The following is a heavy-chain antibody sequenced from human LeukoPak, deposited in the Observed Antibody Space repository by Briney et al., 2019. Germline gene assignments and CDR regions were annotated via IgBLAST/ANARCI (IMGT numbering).Heavy chain of an antibody. D-gene: IGHD4-17*01. CDR1: GFTFSSYP. CDR3: ARGFPYDDTTEGYYYLMDV. Sequence: PGGSLRLSCAASGFTFSSYPMHWVRQAPGKGLGWVSLMSYDGNHKYYTDSVKGRFTISRDNSKNMFYVQINSLRPEDAAVYFCARGFPYDDTTEGYYYLMDVWGQGTTVTVSS. CDR2: MSYDGNHK. V-gene: IGHV3-30-3*01. J-gene: IGHJ6*02.